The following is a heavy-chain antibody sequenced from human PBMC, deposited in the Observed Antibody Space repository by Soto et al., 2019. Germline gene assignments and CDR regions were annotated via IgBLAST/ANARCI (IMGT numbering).Heavy chain of an antibody. CDR2: INHSGST. CDR3: ASYHLFGFWIGSRHYVDA. CDR1: GGSLSGYF. V-gene: IGHV4-34*01. J-gene: IGHJ6*03. Sequence: QVHLEQWGAGLLKPSETLSLTCAVYGGSLSGYFWSWDRQSPGKGLEWIGEINHSGSTNYNPSLKSRVIVSADTSLHLFSLRLSSVTAADSGIYCCASYHLFGFWIGSRHYVDAWGRGTTVTVSS. D-gene: IGHD3-3*01.